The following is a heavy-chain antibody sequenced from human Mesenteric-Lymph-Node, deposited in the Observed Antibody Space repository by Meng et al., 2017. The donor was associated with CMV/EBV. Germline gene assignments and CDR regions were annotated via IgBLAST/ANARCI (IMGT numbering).Heavy chain of an antibody. CDR3: AKSPYYYDTSGYYYVHFDY. CDR2: INPSGGST. J-gene: IGHJ4*02. D-gene: IGHD3-22*01. CDR1: GYTFTSYY. V-gene: IGHV1-46*01. Sequence: ASVKVSCKASGYTFTSYYMHWVRQAPGQGLEWMGIINPSGGSTSYAQKFQGRVTMTRDTSTSTVYMELSSLRFEDTAVYYCAKSPYYYDTSGYYYVHFDYWGQGTLVTVSS.